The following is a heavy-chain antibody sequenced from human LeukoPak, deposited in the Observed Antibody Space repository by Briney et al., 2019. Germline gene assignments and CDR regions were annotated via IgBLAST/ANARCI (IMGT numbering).Heavy chain of an antibody. D-gene: IGHD4-17*01. CDR3: AHIRTVTNPDAFDI. Sequence: SGPTLVKPTQTLTLTCTFSGFSLSTSGEGVGWIRQPPGKALEWLAHIYWDDDKRYSPSLKSRLTITKDTSKNQVVLTMTNMGPVDTGTYNCAHIRTVTNPDAFDIWGQGTMVTASS. CDR2: IYWDDDK. J-gene: IGHJ3*02. V-gene: IGHV2-5*02. CDR1: GFSLSTSGEG.